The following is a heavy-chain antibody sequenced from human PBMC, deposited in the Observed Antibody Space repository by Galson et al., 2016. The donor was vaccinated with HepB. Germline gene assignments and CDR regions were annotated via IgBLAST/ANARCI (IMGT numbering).Heavy chain of an antibody. D-gene: IGHD6-19*01. V-gene: IGHV4-39*02. CDR1: GGSLSSNYYF. CDR3: ARRPRDLAGIIRGWFDP. J-gene: IGHJ5*02. CDR2: LSHSGST. Sequence: LSLTCSVSGGSLSSNYYFWAWIRQPPGKGLEWIWSLSHSGSTYNNPSLGSRVTLSMDTSRNHFSLNLRTVTASDTAVYFCARRPRDLAGIIRGWFDPWGQGTLVTVSS.